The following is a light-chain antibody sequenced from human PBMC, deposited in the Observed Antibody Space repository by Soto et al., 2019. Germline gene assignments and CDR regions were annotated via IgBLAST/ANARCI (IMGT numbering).Light chain of an antibody. CDR3: QQYYSTPYT. J-gene: IGKJ2*01. CDR2: WAS. Sequence: DIVMTQSPDSLAVSLGERATINCKSSQSVLYSSNNKNYLAWYQQTPGQPPKLLIYWASTRESGVPDRFSGSGSGTDFTLTISSLQAADVAVYSCQQYYSTPYTFGQGTKLEIK. V-gene: IGKV4-1*01. CDR1: QSVLYSSNNKNY.